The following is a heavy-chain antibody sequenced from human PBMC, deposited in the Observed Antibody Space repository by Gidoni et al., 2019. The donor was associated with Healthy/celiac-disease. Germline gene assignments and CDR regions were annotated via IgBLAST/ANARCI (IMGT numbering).Heavy chain of an antibody. J-gene: IGHJ6*02. CDR2: MNPNSGNT. V-gene: IGHV1-8*01. Sequence: QVQLVQSGAEVKTPGASVNVSCKASGYTFTSYDINWVRQATGQGLEWMGWMNPNSGNTGYAQKFQGRVTMTRNTSISTAYMELSSLRSEDTAVYYCARLPATIFGETVYYYYGMDVWGQGTTVTVSS. D-gene: IGHD3-3*01. CDR3: ARLPATIFGETVYYYYGMDV. CDR1: GYTFTSYD.